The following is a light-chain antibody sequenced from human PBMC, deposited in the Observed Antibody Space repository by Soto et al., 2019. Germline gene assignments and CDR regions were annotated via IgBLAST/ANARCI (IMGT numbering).Light chain of an antibody. CDR3: QQYNGS. Sequence: DIQMTQSPSTLSASVGDRVTITCRASQSISSWLAWYQQEPGKAPKLLIYKASNLETGVPSRFSGSGSGTEFTLTISSLQPDDFATYYCQQYNGSFGQGTKLEIK. CDR1: QSISSW. J-gene: IGKJ2*01. V-gene: IGKV1-5*03. CDR2: KAS.